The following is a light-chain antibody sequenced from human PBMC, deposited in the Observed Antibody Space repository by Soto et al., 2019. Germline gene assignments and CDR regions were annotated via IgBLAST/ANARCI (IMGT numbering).Light chain of an antibody. CDR3: QSYDSGLSGWL. V-gene: IGLV1-40*01. Sequence: QSVLTQPPSVSGAPGQRVTISCTGSSSNIGAVFDVHWYQQVPGTAPKLLIYENTKRPSGVPDRFSGSKSGTSASLAINGLPAEDAADYYCQSYDSGLSGWLFGGRTKLTVL. CDR1: SSNIGAVFD. CDR2: ENT. J-gene: IGLJ2*01.